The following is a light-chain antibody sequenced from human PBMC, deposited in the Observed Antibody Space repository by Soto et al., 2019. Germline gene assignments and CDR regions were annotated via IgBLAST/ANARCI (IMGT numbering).Light chain of an antibody. CDR2: DVS. Sequence: QSALTQPASVSGSPGQSITISCTGTSSDVGGYNYVSWYQQHPGKAPKLMIYDVSNRPSGLSNRFSGSKSGNTASLTISGLQAEDEADYYCISYTSSSTSFGTGTKLTVL. CDR1: SSDVGGYNY. J-gene: IGLJ1*01. CDR3: ISYTSSSTS. V-gene: IGLV2-14*01.